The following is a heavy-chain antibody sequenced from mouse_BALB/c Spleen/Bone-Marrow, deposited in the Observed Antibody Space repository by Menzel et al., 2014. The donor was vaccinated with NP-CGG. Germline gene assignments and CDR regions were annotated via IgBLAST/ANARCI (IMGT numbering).Heavy chain of an antibody. D-gene: IGHD1-1*01. J-gene: IGHJ1*01. CDR3: AREYGTSYDYYFDV. Sequence: EVKLMESGGGLVKPGGSLKLSCAASGFTFSDYYMYWVRQTPEKRLEWVATISDGGSYTYYPDSVKGRFTVSRDNAKDNLYLQMSSLKSEDTAMYYCAREYGTSYDYYFDVWGAGTTVTVPS. CDR1: GFTFSDYY. V-gene: IGHV5-4*02. CDR2: ISDGGSYT.